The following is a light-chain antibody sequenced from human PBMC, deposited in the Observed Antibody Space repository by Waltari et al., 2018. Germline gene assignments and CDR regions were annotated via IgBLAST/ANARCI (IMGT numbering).Light chain of an antibody. CDR3: SSYTSSNTVYVV. CDR2: EVS. Sequence: QSALTQPPSVSGSPGQSVTISCTGTSSDVGSYNRVSWYQQPPGTAPKLIIYEVSNRPTGVPDRFSGSKSGNTASLTISGLQAEDEADYYCSSYTSSNTVYVVFGGGTKLTVL. CDR1: SSDVGSYNR. V-gene: IGLV2-18*02. J-gene: IGLJ2*01.